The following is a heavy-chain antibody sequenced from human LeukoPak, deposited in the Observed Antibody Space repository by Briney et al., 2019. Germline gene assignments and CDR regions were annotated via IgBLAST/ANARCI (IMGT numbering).Heavy chain of an antibody. D-gene: IGHD3-9*01. CDR2: IKQDGSEK. CDR1: GFTFTIYW. CDR3: ARDWSLSHWLVSPYFDY. Sequence: GGSLRLSCATSGFTFTIYWMSWVRQAPGKGLEWVANIKQDGSEKYYVDSVKGRFTISRDNAKNSLYLQMNSLRAEDTAVYYCARDWSLSHWLVSPYFDYWGQGTLVTVSS. J-gene: IGHJ4*02. V-gene: IGHV3-7*01.